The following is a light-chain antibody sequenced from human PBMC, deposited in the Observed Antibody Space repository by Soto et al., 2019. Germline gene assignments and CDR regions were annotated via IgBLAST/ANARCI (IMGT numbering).Light chain of an antibody. V-gene: IGKV1-5*01. J-gene: IGKJ1*01. CDR3: QQYNSYPGT. CDR2: DAS. CDR1: QSISSW. Sequence: DIQMTQSPSTLSASVGDRVTITCRASQSISSWLAWYQQKPGKAPKLLIYDASSLESGVPSRFSGSGSGTEFTLTISSLQPDDCATYYCQQYNSYPGTFGQGTKGEIK.